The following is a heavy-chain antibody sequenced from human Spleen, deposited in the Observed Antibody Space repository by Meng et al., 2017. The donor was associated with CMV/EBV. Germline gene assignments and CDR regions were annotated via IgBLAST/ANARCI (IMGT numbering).Heavy chain of an antibody. CDR3: AKDFIVLVPSGMDV. CDR2: IRYDESEE. J-gene: IGHJ6*02. D-gene: IGHD2-2*01. CDR1: GFTFSGHG. V-gene: IGHV3-30*02. Sequence: GESLKISCAASGFTFSGHGMNWVRQAPGKGLEWVAFIRYDESEEYYADSVKGRFTISRDNSRNTLYLQMNSLRAEDTAIYYCAKDFIVLVPSGMDVWGQGTTVTVSS.